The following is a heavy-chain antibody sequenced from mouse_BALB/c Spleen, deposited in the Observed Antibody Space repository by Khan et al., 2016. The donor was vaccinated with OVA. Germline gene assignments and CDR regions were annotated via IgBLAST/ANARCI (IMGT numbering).Heavy chain of an antibody. CDR1: GFTFSSFA. Sequence: EVELVESGGGLVEPGGSLKLSCAASGFTFSSFAMSWVRQTPEMRLEWVASINSVGSYTYYPDSVKGRFTIPRDNAENTLYLQRSSVGSEDTAMYYCARHNYGAMAYWGQGTLVTVSA. D-gene: IGHD1-1*01. J-gene: IGHJ3*01. CDR3: ARHNYGAMAY. V-gene: IGHV5-9-3*01. CDR2: INSVGSYT.